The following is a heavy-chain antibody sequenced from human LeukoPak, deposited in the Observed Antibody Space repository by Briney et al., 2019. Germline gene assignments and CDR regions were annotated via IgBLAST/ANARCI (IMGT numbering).Heavy chain of an antibody. CDR1: GYTFTGYY. CDR3: ARDPKVTCSGGSCYSDLGFDY. V-gene: IGHV1-2*02. CDR2: INPNSGGT. J-gene: IGHJ4*02. D-gene: IGHD2-15*01. Sequence: GASVKVSCKASGYTFTGYYMHWVRQAPGQGLEWMGWINPNSGGTNYAQKFQGRVTMTRDTSISTAYMELSRLRSDDTAVYYCARDPKVTCSGGSCYSDLGFDYWGQGTLVTVSS.